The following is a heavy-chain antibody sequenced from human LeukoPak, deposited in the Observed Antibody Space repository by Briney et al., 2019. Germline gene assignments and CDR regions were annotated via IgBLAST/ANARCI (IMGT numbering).Heavy chain of an antibody. V-gene: IGHV4-59*01. Sequence: SETLSLTCTVSGGSISSYYWSWIRQPPRKGLEWIGYIYYSGSTNYNPSLKSRVSISVDTSKNQFSLKLSSVTAADTAVYYCARGVGATYYYYYGMDVWGQGTTVTVSS. D-gene: IGHD1-26*01. J-gene: IGHJ6*02. CDR1: GGSISSYY. CDR2: IYYSGST. CDR3: ARGVGATYYYYYGMDV.